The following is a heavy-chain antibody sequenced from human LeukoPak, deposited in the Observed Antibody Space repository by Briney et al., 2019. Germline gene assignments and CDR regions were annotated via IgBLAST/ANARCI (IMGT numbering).Heavy chain of an antibody. CDR3: AKDSYRKGDY. CDR1: GFTFSSYG. J-gene: IGHJ4*02. D-gene: IGHD2-2*02. CDR2: IKNDGTVK. Sequence: PGRSLRLSCAASGFTFSSYGMHWVRQAPGKGLEWVANIKNDGTVKNYVDSVKGRFTISRDNAKNSLYLQMNSLRAEDTGVCYCAKDSYRKGDYWGQGVLVTVSS. V-gene: IGHV3-7*01.